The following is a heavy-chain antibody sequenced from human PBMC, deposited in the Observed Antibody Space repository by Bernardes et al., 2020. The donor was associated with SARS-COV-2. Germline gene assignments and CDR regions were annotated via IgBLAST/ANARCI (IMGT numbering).Heavy chain of an antibody. J-gene: IGHJ5*02. V-gene: IGHV3-74*01. Sequence: GGSLRLSCVASGFTFRSYWMHWVRQAPGKGLVWVSRLNRDGSSISYAASVKGRFTISRDNTKNTLYLQMNSLRAEDTAMYYCVRDEDDNSGRYYEASGFFAWGQGTMVTVSS. D-gene: IGHD3-22*01. CDR2: LNRDGSSI. CDR3: VRDEDDNSGRYYEASGFFA. CDR1: GFTFRSYW.